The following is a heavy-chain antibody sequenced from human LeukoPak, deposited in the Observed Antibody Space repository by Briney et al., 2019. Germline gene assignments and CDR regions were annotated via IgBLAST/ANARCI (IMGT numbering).Heavy chain of an antibody. D-gene: IGHD6-6*01. V-gene: IGHV3-21*01. Sequence: GSLRLSRAASGFTFSSYSMNWVRQAPVKGLEWVSSISSSSSYIYYADTVKSRFTISRDNAKNLLYLQMNSLRAEDTAVYYCARVDSSSGAFDIWGQGTMVTVSS. CDR3: ARVDSSSGAFDI. CDR1: GFTFSSYS. J-gene: IGHJ3*02. CDR2: ISSSSSYI.